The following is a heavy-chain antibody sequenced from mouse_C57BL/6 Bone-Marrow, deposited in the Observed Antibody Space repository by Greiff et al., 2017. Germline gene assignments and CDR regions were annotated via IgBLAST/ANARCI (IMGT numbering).Heavy chain of an antibody. J-gene: IGHJ3*01. CDR2: IFPGSGST. Sequence: VKLQESGPELVKPGASVKISCKASGYTFTDYYINWVKQRPGQGLEWIGWIFPGSGSTYYTEKFKGKATLTVDKSSSTAYMLLSSLTSEDSAVYFGARGAYYSNYGSWFAYWGQGTPVTVSA. CDR3: ARGAYYSNYGSWFAY. D-gene: IGHD2-5*01. V-gene: IGHV1-75*01. CDR1: GYTFTDYY.